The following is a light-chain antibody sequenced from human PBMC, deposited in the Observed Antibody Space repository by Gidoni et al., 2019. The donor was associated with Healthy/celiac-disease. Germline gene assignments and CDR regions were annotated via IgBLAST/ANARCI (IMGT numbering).Light chain of an antibody. J-gene: IGLJ2*01. V-gene: IGLV2-14*03. CDR2: GVS. Sequence: QSALSQPAPAPGSSGQPSPISCTATSSDVGGNNNVPWYQQHPGKAPKLMIYGVSNRPSGVSDRFSGSKSGNTASLTISGLQAEDEADYYCSSYTSSSTLVVFGGGTKLTVL. CDR1: SSDVGGNNN. CDR3: SSYTSSSTLVV.